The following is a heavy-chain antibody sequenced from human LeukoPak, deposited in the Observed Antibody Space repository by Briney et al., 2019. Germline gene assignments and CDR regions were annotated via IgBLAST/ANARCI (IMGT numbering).Heavy chain of an antibody. D-gene: IGHD5-12*01. V-gene: IGHV3-30*04. CDR3: ASVDDLDAFAM. J-gene: IGHJ3*02. CDR2: ISDDENNK. CDR1: GFTFSSYA. Sequence: GGSLRLSCAASGFTFSSYAMHWVRQAPGKELEWVAVISDDENNKYYADSVKGRFTISRDNSKNTLYLQMNSLRGEDTAVYYCASVDDLDAFAMWGQGTMVTVSS.